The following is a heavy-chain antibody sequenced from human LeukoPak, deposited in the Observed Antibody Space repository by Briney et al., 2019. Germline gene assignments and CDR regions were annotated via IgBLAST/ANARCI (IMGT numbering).Heavy chain of an antibody. CDR1: GGSISSYY. CDR2: IYYSGST. J-gene: IGHJ5*02. D-gene: IGHD3-9*01. Sequence: SETLSLTCTVSGGSISSYYWSWIRRPPGKGLEWIGYIYYSGSTNYNPSLKSRVTISVDTSKNQFSLKLSSVTAADTAVYYCARYGDFDWLPMAWFDPWGQGTLVTVSS. CDR3: ARYGDFDWLPMAWFDP. V-gene: IGHV4-59*01.